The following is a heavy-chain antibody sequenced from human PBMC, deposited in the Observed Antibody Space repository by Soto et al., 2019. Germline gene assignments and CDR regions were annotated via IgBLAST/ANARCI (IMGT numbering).Heavy chain of an antibody. CDR1: GGSISSYY. CDR3: ARRYCSSTSCYFPLDYYYMDV. CDR2: IYYSGST. Sequence: SETLSLTCTVSGGSISSYYWSWIRQPPGKGLEWIGYIYYSGSTNYNPSLKSRVTISVDTSKNQFSLKLSSVTAADTAVYYCARRYCSSTSCYFPLDYYYMDVWGKGTTVTVSS. D-gene: IGHD2-2*01. J-gene: IGHJ6*03. V-gene: IGHV4-59*08.